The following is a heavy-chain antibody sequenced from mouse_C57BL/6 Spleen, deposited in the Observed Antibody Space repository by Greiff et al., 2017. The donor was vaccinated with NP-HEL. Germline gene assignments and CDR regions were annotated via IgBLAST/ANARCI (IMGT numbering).Heavy chain of an antibody. V-gene: IGHV5-9-1*02. D-gene: IGHD2-3*01. Sequence: DVHLVESGEGLVKPGGSLKLSCAASGFTFSSYAMSWVRQTPEKRLEWVAYISSGGDYIYYADTVKGRFTISRDNARNTLYLQMSSLKSEDTAMYYCTRDDGYYGDYWGQGTTLTVSS. CDR1: GFTFSSYA. CDR2: ISSGGDYI. J-gene: IGHJ2*01. CDR3: TRDDGYYGDY.